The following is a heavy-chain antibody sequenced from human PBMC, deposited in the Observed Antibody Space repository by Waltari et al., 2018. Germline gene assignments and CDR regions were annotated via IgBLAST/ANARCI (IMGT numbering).Heavy chain of an antibody. D-gene: IGHD6-13*01. V-gene: IGHV4-61*02. CDR1: GGSISSGSYY. CDR2: IYTSGST. CDR3: ARCIAAAGPYYFDY. J-gene: IGHJ4*02. Sequence: QVQLQESGPGLVKPSQTLSLTCTVSGGSISSGSYYWSWIRQPAGKGLEWIGRIYTSGSTNYNPSLKGRVTISVDTSKNQFSLKLSSVTAADTAVYYCARCIAAAGPYYFDYWGQGTLVTVSS.